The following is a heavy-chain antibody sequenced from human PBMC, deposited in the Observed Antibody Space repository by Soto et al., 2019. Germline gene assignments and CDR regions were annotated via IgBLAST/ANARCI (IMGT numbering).Heavy chain of an antibody. J-gene: IGHJ4*02. CDR2: ISYDGSNK. V-gene: IGHV3-30-3*01. CDR1: GFTFSSYA. D-gene: IGHD6-19*01. Sequence: PGGSLRLSCAASGFTFSSYAMHWVRQAPGKGLEWVAVISYDGSNKYYADSVKGRFTISRDNSKNTLYLQMNSLRAEDTAVYYCARGPMAVADAYYFDYWGQGT. CDR3: ARGPMAVADAYYFDY.